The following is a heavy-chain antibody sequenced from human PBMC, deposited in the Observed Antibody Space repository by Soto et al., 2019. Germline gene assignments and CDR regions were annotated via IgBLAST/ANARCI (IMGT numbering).Heavy chain of an antibody. V-gene: IGHV1-46*02. J-gene: IGHJ6*02. D-gene: IGHD4-4*01. CDR2: INPSGGRT. Sequence: ASVKVSCKASGYNFNTYYMQWVRQAPGQGLEWMGTINPSGGRTAYAQKLQGRLTMTRDTSTGTVYMELRSLTSEDTAVYYCARPAATTFLYYQNGLDVWGQGTTVTVS. CDR1: GYNFNTYY. CDR3: ARPAATTFLYYQNGLDV.